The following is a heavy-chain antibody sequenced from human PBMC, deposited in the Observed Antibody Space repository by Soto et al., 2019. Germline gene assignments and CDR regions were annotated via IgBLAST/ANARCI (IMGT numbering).Heavy chain of an antibody. CDR1: GGSISSYY. J-gene: IGHJ4*02. Sequence: QVQLQESGPGLVKPSETLSLTCTVSGGSISSYYWSWIRQPAGKGLEWIGRIYTGGSTNYSPSLKGGVTMSVDTSKNQFSLRLTAVTAADTAVYYCARASVGPPGGGSWTMPFDIWGRGTLVTVSS. CDR3: ARASVGPPGGGSWTMPFDI. CDR2: IYTGGST. V-gene: IGHV4-4*07. D-gene: IGHD2-15*01.